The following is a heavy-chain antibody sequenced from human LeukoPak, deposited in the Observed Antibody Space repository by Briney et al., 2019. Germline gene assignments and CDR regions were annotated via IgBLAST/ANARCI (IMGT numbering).Heavy chain of an antibody. CDR2: IIPIFGTA. J-gene: IGHJ4*02. D-gene: IGHD3-22*01. CDR3: ARDGYYYDSSGYYYED. Sequence: SVKVSCKASGGTFSSYAISWVRQAPGQGLEWMGRIIPIFGTANYAQKFQGRVTITTDESTSTAYIELSSLRSEDTAVYYCARDGYYYDSSGYYYEDWGQGTLVTVSS. V-gene: IGHV1-69*05. CDR1: GGTFSSYA.